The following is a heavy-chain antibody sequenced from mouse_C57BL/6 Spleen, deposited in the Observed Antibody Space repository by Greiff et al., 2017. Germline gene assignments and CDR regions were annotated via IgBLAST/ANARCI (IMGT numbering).Heavy chain of an antibody. CDR2: ISSGSSTI. V-gene: IGHV5-17*01. D-gene: IGHD4-1*01. J-gene: IGHJ3*01. CDR3: EWTPANWDVSWFAY. Sequence: EVMLVESGGGLVKPGGSLKLSCAASGFTFSDYGMHWVRQAPEKGLEWVAYISSGSSTIYYADTVKGRFTISRDNAKNTLFLQMTSLRSEDTAVYYCEWTPANWDVSWFAYWGQGTLVTVSA. CDR1: GFTFSDYG.